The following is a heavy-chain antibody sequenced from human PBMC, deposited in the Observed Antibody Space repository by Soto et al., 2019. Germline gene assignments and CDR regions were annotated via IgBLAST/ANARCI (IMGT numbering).Heavy chain of an antibody. J-gene: IGHJ3*02. CDR2: INPNSGGT. Sequence: ASVKVSCKASGYTFTGYYMHWVRQAPGQGLEWMGWINPNSGGTNYAQKFQGRVTMTRDTSISTAYMELSRLRSDDTAVYYCAREGSSSLGAFDIWRQGTMVTVSS. CDR3: AREGSSSLGAFDI. D-gene: IGHD6-6*01. CDR1: GYTFTGYY. V-gene: IGHV1-2*02.